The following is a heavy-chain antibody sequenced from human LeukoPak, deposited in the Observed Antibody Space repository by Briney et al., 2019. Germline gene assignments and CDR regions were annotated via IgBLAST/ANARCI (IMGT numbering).Heavy chain of an antibody. CDR2: ISYSGST. V-gene: IGHV4-59*08. J-gene: IGHJ4*02. Sequence: SETLSLTCTVSHFISSYYWSWIRQPPGKGLEWIGYISYSGSTHYNPSLKSRLTISIDTPKNQFSLKLTSVTAADTAVYYCTRQWFGELFSVFDYWGQGSLVTVSS. CDR1: HFISSYY. D-gene: IGHD3-10*01. CDR3: TRQWFGELFSVFDY.